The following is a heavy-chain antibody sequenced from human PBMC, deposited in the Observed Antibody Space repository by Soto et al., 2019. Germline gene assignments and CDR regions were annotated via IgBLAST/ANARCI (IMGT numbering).Heavy chain of an antibody. CDR3: AREAEESGYNWFDP. CDR2: INAGNGNT. Sequence: SVNRYRKASVDTYSRYSISRVRHTPGQGLEWMGWINAGNGNTNYAQKLQGRVTMTTDTSTSTAYMELRSLRSDDTAVYYCAREAEESGYNWFDPWGQGTLVTVSS. V-gene: IGHV1-18*01. D-gene: IGHD3-10*01. J-gene: IGHJ5*02. CDR1: VDTYSRYS.